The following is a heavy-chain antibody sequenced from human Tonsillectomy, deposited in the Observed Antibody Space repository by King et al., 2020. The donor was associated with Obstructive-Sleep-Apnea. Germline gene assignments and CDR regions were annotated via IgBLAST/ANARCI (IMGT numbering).Heavy chain of an antibody. CDR2: IYTTGST. J-gene: IGHJ4*02. CDR1: NDSLSGFY. Sequence: MQLQESGPGLVKPSETLSLTCTVSNDSLSGFYWSWLRQSPGKGLEWLGYIYTTGSTNYNPSLKSRVSISVDTSSNQFSLKLQSVTAADTAVYFCARDRGRGHRSWYFDYWGPGMLVTVSS. V-gene: IGHV4-59*01. D-gene: IGHD1-14*01. CDR3: ARDRGRGHRSWYFDY.